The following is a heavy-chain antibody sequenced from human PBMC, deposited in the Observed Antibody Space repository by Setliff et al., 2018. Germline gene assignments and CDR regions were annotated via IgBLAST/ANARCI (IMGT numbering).Heavy chain of an antibody. J-gene: IGHJ3*02. D-gene: IGHD3-9*01. V-gene: IGHV3-7*04. Sequence: GGSLRLSCVASGFTFSNHWMSWVRQAPGKGLEWVANIKQDGSEKYYVDSVKDRFTISRDNAKNSLYLQMNSLRAEDTAVYYCARGHHVLRYFDWLFYASDAFDIWGQGTMVTVSS. CDR2: IKQDGSEK. CDR3: ARGHHVLRYFDWLFYASDAFDI. CDR1: GFTFSNHW.